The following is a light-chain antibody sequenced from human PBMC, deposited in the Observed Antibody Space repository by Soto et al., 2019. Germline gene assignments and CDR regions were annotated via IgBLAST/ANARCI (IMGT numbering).Light chain of an antibody. CDR2: EVI. J-gene: IGLJ2*01. CDR3: SSYAGSNNLV. Sequence: QSVLTQPPSASGSPGQSVTISCTGTSSDVGDYNYVSWYQQYPGKAPKLMIYEVIKRPSGVPDRFSGSKSGNTASLTVSGLQAEDEADYYCSSYAGSNNLVFGGGTQLTVL. CDR1: SSDVGDYNY. V-gene: IGLV2-8*01.